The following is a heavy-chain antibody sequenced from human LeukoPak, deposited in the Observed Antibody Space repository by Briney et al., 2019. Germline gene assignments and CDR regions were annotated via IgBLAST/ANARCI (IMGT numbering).Heavy chain of an antibody. J-gene: IGHJ4*02. Sequence: GGSLRLSCAASGFTFSSYGMHWVRQAPGKGLEWVAVIWYDGSNKYYADSVKGRFTISRDNSKNTLYLQMNSLRAEDTAVYYCARDSDYCSSTSCYFFDYWGQGTLVTLSS. V-gene: IGHV3-33*01. CDR3: ARDSDYCSSTSCYFFDY. CDR2: IWYDGSNK. CDR1: GFTFSSYG. D-gene: IGHD2-2*01.